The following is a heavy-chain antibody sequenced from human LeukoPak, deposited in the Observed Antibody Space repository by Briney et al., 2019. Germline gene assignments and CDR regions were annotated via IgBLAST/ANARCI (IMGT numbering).Heavy chain of an antibody. CDR2: IYYNGST. D-gene: IGHD2-2*03. J-gene: IGHJ5*02. CDR3: ARHRGYCSSTSCSYNWFDP. V-gene: IGHV4-59*08. Sequence: PSETLSLTCTVSGGSISSYYWTWLRQPPGKGLEWIGYIYYNGSTKYNPSLKSRVTMSVDTSKSRFSLKLSSVTAADTAVYYCARHRGYCSSTSCSYNWFDPWGQGTLVTVSS. CDR1: GGSISSYY.